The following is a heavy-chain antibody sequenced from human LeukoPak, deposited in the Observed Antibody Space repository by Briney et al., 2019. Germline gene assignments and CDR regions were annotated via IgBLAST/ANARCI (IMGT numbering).Heavy chain of an antibody. CDR2: ISSNGGST. J-gene: IGHJ4*02. CDR1: GFTFSSYA. V-gene: IGHV3-64*01. D-gene: IGHD3-22*01. Sequence: GGSLRLSCAASGFTFSSYAMHWVRQAPGKGLEYVSAISSNGGSTYYANSVKGRFTISRDNSKNTLYLQMGSLRAEDMAVYYCASSGYYDGSGLSLFDYWGQGTLVTVSS. CDR3: ASSGYYDGSGLSLFDY.